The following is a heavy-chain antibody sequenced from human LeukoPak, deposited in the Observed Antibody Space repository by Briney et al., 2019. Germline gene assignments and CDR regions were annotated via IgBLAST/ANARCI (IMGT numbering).Heavy chain of an antibody. D-gene: IGHD1-1*01. J-gene: IGHJ6*03. V-gene: IGHV3-66*01. Sequence: PGGSLRLSCAASGFSVRSNYMSWVRQAPGKGLEWVSGIYTGGSTYYADPVKGRFTISRDNSKNTLYLQMNSLRAEDTAVYYCARSGTNSRPRREYSYYYYMDVWGKGTTVTVSS. CDR3: ARSGTNSRPRREYSYYYYMDV. CDR1: GFSVRSNY. CDR2: IYTGGST.